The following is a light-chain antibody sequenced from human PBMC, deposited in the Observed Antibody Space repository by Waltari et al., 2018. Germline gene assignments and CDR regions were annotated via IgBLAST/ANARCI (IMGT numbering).Light chain of an antibody. J-gene: IGKJ4*01. CDR2: WAS. CDR3: QQYYSTPLT. V-gene: IGKV4-1*01. CDR1: QSLVYSSNKKSS. Sequence: IVFTQPPASLPLSLGARAPFISKSSQSLVYSSNKKSSLAWYQQKPGQPPKLLIYWASNRESGVPDRFSASGSGTDFTLTISSLQAEDVAVYYCQQYYSTPLTFGGGTKVEIK.